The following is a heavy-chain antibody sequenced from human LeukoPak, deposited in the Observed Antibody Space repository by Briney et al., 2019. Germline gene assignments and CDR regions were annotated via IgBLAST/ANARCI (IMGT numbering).Heavy chain of an antibody. CDR2: INTNTGNP. Sequence: ASVKVSCKASGYTFTSYAMNWVRQAPGQGLEWMGWINTNTGNPTYAQGFTGRFVFSLDTSVSTAYLQISSLKAEDTAAYYCARPTYYYDSSGLRIDYWGQGTLVTVSS. CDR3: ARPTYYYDSSGLRIDY. V-gene: IGHV7-4-1*02. J-gene: IGHJ4*02. D-gene: IGHD3-22*01. CDR1: GYTFTSYA.